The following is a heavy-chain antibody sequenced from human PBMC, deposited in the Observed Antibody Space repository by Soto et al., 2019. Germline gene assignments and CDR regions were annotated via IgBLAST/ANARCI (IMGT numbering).Heavy chain of an antibody. CDR1: GGSVSSGSYY. CDR3: ERVFLTAIDYYGMDV. Sequence: SETLSLTCTVSGGSVSSGSYYWSWIRQPPGKGLEWIGYIYYSGSTNYNPSLKSRVTISVDTSKNQFSLKLSSVTAADTAVYYCERVFLTAIDYYGMDVWGQGTTVTVYS. D-gene: IGHD2-21*02. CDR2: IYYSGST. J-gene: IGHJ6*02. V-gene: IGHV4-61*01.